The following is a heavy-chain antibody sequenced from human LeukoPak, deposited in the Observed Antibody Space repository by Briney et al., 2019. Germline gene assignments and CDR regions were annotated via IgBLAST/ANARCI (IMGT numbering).Heavy chain of an antibody. J-gene: IGHJ3*02. V-gene: IGHV3-30*02. CDR1: GFTFSSYG. D-gene: IGHD4-23*01. CDR3: AKEMTTVVTSWGAFDI. CDR2: IRYDGSNK. Sequence: GRSLRLSCAASGFTFSSYGMHWVRQAPGKGLEWVAFIRYDGSNKYYADSVKGRFTISRDNSKNTLYLQMNSLRAEDTAVYYCAKEMTTVVTSWGAFDIWGQGTMVTVSS.